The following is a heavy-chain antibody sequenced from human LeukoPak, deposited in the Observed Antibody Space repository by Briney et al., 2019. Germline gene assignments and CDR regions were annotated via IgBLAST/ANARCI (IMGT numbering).Heavy chain of an antibody. CDR2: ISSEKYGGTA. CDR3: TRDQTPYY. J-gene: IGHJ4*02. CDR1: GFTFGDYA. Sequence: PGGPLRLSCTPSGFTFGDYAMTWVRQAPGKGGEGVGFISSEKYGGTAEYGAAVKGIFTISRQDSKIIAYVQMNSLKTEDTAVYYCTRDQTPYYWGQGTLVTVSS. V-gene: IGHV3-49*04.